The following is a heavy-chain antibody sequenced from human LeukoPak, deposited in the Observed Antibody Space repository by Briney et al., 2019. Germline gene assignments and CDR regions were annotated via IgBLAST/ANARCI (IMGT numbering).Heavy chain of an antibody. CDR2: IHYSGST. V-gene: IGHV4-59*01. J-gene: IGHJ5*02. CDR1: GGSISSYY. Sequence: SETLSLTCTVSGGSISSYYWSWIRQPPGKGLEWIGYIHYSGSTNYNPSLKSRVTISVDTSKNQFSLKLSSVTAADTAVYYCARADPNWFDPWGQGTLVTVSS. CDR3: ARADPNWFDP.